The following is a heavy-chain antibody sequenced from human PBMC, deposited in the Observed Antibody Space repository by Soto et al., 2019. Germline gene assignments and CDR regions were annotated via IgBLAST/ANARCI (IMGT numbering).Heavy chain of an antibody. CDR3: ASLYCSGGSCYFDY. J-gene: IGHJ4*02. CDR2: IYHSGST. D-gene: IGHD2-15*01. Sequence: SETLSLTCTVSGYSISSGYYWGWIRQPPGKGLEWIGSIYHSGSTYYNPSLKSRVTISVDTSKNLFSLKLSSVTAADTAVYYCASLYCSGGSCYFDYWGQGTLVTVSS. V-gene: IGHV4-38-2*02. CDR1: GYSISSGYY.